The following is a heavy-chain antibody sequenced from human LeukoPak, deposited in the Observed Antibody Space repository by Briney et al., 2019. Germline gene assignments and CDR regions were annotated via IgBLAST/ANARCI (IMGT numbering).Heavy chain of an antibody. CDR1: GFTFSNYW. CDR3: ARDVWGTYRVDYFDY. J-gene: IGHJ4*02. Sequence: PGGSLTLSCAASGFTFSNYWTSWVRRAPGKGLEWVAYIKQDGIETYYVDSVRGRFTIPRDNAKMSLYLQMNSLRAEDTAVYYCARDVWGTYRVDYFDYWGQGTLVTVSS. D-gene: IGHD3-16*02. CDR2: IKQDGIET. V-gene: IGHV3-7*01.